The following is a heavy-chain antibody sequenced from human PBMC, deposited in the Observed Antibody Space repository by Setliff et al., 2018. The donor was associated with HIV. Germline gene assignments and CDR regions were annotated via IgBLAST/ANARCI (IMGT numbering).Heavy chain of an antibody. J-gene: IGHJ4*02. CDR1: GYTFTTNA. D-gene: IGHD3-9*01. CDR3: ARSRNSILTGYYPTADFDY. Sequence: ASVKVSCKASGYTFTTNAMHWVRQAPGQRLEWMGWINAGNGNTKYSQKFQGRVTITRDTSASTAYMELSSLRSEDTAVYYCARSRNSILTGYYPTADFDYWGQGTLVTVTS. CDR2: INAGNGNT. V-gene: IGHV1-3*01.